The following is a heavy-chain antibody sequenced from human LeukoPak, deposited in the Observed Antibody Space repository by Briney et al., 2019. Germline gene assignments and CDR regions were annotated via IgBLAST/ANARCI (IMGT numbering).Heavy chain of an antibody. J-gene: IGHJ2*01. CDR2: IYYSGST. D-gene: IGHD4/OR15-4a*01. V-gene: IGHV4-59*01. CDR3: ARGLWTSWYFDL. Sequence: PSETLSLTCTVSGGSISSYYWIWIRQPPGKGLEWIGYIYYSGSTNYNPSLKSRVTISVKHSKNHSSLKQISVPGADPAANFFARGLWTSWYFDLWGRGTLVTVSS. CDR1: GGSISSYY.